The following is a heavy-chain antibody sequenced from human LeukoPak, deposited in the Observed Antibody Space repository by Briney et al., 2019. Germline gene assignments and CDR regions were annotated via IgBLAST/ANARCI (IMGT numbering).Heavy chain of an antibody. Sequence: SETLSLTCAVYGGSFSNNFWNWIRQTPGKGLEWIGEISHSGSTNYNPSLKSRLTMSVDTSKNQFSLKVTSVTAAHTAVYYCARHVVRSRDWFCTSSNGHQRWFDPWGQGTPVTVSS. CDR3: ARHVVRSRDWFCTSSNGHQRWFDP. CDR2: ISHSGST. J-gene: IGHJ5*02. V-gene: IGHV4-34*01. D-gene: IGHD6-25*01. CDR1: GGSFSNNF.